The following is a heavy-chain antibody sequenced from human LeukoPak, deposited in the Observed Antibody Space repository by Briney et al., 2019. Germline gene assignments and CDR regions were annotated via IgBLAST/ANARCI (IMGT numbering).Heavy chain of an antibody. V-gene: IGHV3-74*01. CDR2: INRDGSST. D-gene: IGHD6-13*01. CDR3: ARVGSSSVYYYYYYMDV. CDR1: GFTFSSYW. Sequence: QPGGSLRLSCAASGFTFSSYWIHWVRQAPGKGLVWVSRINRDGSSTDYADSVKGRFTISRDNAKNAPYLQMNSLRVEDTAVYYCARVGSSSVYYYYYYMDVWGKGTTVTVSS. J-gene: IGHJ6*03.